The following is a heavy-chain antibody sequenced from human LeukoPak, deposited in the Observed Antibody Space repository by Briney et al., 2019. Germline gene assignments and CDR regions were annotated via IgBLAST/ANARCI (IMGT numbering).Heavy chain of an antibody. CDR1: GGSFSGYY. V-gene: IGHV4-34*01. D-gene: IGHD2-21*02. J-gene: IGHJ4*02. CDR2: INHSGST. Sequence: PSETLSLTCAVYGGSFSGYYWNWIRQPPGKGLEWIGEINHSGSTNYNPSLKSRVTISVDTSKNQFSLKLSSVTAADTAVYYCARGGLYCGGDCYVDHWGQGSLVTVSS. CDR3: ARGGLYCGGDCYVDH.